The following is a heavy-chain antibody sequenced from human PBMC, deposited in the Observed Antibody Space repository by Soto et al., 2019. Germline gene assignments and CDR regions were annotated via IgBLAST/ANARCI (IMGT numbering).Heavy chain of an antibody. CDR1: GFTFDDYA. D-gene: IGHD5-18*01. CDR2: ISWNSGSI. CDR3: AKDRERSFWDTGRRYFQH. Sequence: GGSLRLSCAASGFTFDDYAMHWVRQAPGKGLEWVSGISWNSGSIGYADSVKGRFTISRGNAKNSLYLQMNSLRAEDTALYYCAKDRERSFWDTGRRYFQHWGQGT. J-gene: IGHJ1*01. V-gene: IGHV3-9*01.